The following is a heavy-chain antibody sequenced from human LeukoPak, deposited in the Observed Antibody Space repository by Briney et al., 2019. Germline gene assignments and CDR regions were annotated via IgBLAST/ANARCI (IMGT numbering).Heavy chain of an antibody. CDR3: AKVPFGITMVRGVISFLDY. CDR1: GFTFSSYA. J-gene: IGHJ4*02. CDR2: ISGSGGST. V-gene: IGHV3-23*01. Sequence: GGSLRLSCAASGFTFSSYAMSWVRQAPGKGLEWVSAISGSGGSTYYADSVKGRFTISRDNSKNTLYLQMNSLRAEDTAVYYCAKVPFGITMVRGVISFLDYWGQGTLVTVSS. D-gene: IGHD3-10*01.